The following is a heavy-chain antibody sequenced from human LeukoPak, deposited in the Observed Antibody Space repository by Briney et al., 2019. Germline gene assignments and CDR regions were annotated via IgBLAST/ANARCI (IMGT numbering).Heavy chain of an antibody. CDR2: IIPILGIA. D-gene: IGHD4-17*01. CDR3: ARTTPGGYPPSMTTVTINWFDP. V-gene: IGHV1-69*04. CDR1: GGTFSSYA. Sequence: GSSVKVSCKASGGTFSSYAISWVRQAPGQGLEWMGRIIPILGIANYAQKFQGRVTITADKSTSTAYMELSSLRSEDTAVYYCARTTPGGYPPSMTTVTINWFDPWGQGILVTVSS. J-gene: IGHJ5*02.